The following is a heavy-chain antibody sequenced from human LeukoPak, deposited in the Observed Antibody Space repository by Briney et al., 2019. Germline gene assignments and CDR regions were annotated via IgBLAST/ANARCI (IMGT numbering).Heavy chain of an antibody. Sequence: GGSLRLSCAASGFTFSNLWMSWVRQAPGKGLEWVASIRQDGNEKYYVDSVKGRFTISRDNAKNSLYLEMSSLRVEDTAVYYCCGYYGSGSFPSWGQGTLVTVSS. J-gene: IGHJ5*02. CDR1: GFTFSNLW. CDR3: CGYYGSGSFPS. V-gene: IGHV3-7*01. D-gene: IGHD3-10*01. CDR2: IRQDGNEK.